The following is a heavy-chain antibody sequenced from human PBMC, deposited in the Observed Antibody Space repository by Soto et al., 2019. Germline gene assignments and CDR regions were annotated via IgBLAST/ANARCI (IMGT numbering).Heavy chain of an antibody. V-gene: IGHV3-23*01. CDR1: GFTFSSYA. J-gene: IGHJ1*01. CDR3: EKWAGTYGDYARYCQD. D-gene: IGHD4-17*01. CDR2: ILGSGDIT. Sequence: EVQLLESGGGLVQPGGSLRLSCAASGFTFSSYAMSWVRQTPGQGLEWVSTILGSGDITDYADSVKGRFTISRDTSKNTLYLQMNSLRAEDTAVYYCEKWAGTYGDYARYCQDWGQGTLVTVSS.